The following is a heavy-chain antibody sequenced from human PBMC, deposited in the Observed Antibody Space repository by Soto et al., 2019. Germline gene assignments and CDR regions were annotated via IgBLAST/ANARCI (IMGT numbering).Heavy chain of an antibody. CDR1: GGTFSSYA. CDR2: TIPIFGTA. D-gene: IGHD3-3*01. CDR3: ARAFWSGSMDYYYYGMDV. V-gene: IGHV1-69*13. Sequence: SVKVSCKASGGTFSSYAISWVRQAPGQGLEWMGGTIPIFGTANYAQKFQGRVTITADESMSTAYMELSSLRSEDTAVYYCARAFWSGSMDYYYYGMDVWGQGTTVTVAS. J-gene: IGHJ6*02.